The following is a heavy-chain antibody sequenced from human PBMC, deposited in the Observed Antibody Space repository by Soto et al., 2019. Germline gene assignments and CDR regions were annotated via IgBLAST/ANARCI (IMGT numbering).Heavy chain of an antibody. CDR3: ARRTYYLRFYYYYGMDV. V-gene: IGHV1-8*01. J-gene: IGHJ6*02. CDR1: GYTFTSYD. Sequence: QVQLVQSGAAVKKPGASVKVSCKASGYTFTSYDINWVRQATGQGLEWMGWMNPNSGNTGYAQKFQGRVTMTRNTSISTAYMELSSLRSEDTAVYYCARRTYYLRFYYYYGMDVWGQGTTVTVSS. CDR2: MNPNSGNT. D-gene: IGHD3-10*01.